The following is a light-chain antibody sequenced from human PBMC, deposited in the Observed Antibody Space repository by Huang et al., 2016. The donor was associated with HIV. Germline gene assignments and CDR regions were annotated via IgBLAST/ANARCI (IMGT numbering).Light chain of an antibody. CDR1: QDITND. CDR2: AAS. Sequence: AIQLTQSPSSLSASVGDRVTITCLASQDITNDLGWYQQKPGKAPKRLISAASTLRRGVPSRFSGSGSGTDFTLTISSLQPEDFATYFCLQDFNYPRTFGQGTRVEIK. CDR3: LQDFNYPRT. J-gene: IGKJ1*01. V-gene: IGKV1-6*02.